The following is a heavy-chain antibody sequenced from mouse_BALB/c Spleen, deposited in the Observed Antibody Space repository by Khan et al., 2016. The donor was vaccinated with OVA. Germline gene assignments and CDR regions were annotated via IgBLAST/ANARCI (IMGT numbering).Heavy chain of an antibody. CDR1: GDSITSGF. V-gene: IGHV3-8*02. CDR2: VTYSGNT. Sequence: EVELVESGPRLVKPSQTLSLTCSVTGDSITSGFWNWIRKFPGNKFEYMGYVTYSGNTYYNPSLKSRISITRDTSKSQYYLQLNSVTTEDTATYFCARSYGSWAMDYWGQGTSVTVSS. J-gene: IGHJ4*01. CDR3: ARSYGSWAMDY. D-gene: IGHD1-1*01.